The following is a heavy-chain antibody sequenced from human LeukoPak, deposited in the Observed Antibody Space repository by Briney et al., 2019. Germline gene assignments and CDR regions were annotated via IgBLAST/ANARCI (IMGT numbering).Heavy chain of an antibody. CDR1: GGFISSYY. V-gene: IGHV4-4*09. D-gene: IGHD3-9*01. J-gene: IGHJ6*03. CDR3: ARHGVNYDILTGYYTAYMDV. CDR2: IYTSGST. Sequence: SETLSLTCTVSGGFISSYYWSWIRQPPGKGLEWIGYIYTSGSTNYNPSLKGRVTISVDTSKNQFSLKLSSVTAADTAVYYCARHGVNYDILTGYYTAYMDVWGKGTTVTVSS.